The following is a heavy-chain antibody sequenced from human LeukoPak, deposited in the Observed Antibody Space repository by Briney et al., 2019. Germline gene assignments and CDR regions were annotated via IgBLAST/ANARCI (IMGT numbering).Heavy chain of an antibody. V-gene: IGHV3-21*01. CDR2: ISSSSSYI. Sequence: GGSPRLSCAASGFTFSSYSMNWVRQAPGKGLEWVSSISSSSSYIYYADSVKGRFTISRDNAKSSLYLQMNSLRAEDTAVYYCARSLTTVSFDYWGQGTLVTVSS. D-gene: IGHD4-11*01. J-gene: IGHJ4*02. CDR3: ARSLTTVSFDY. CDR1: GFTFSSYS.